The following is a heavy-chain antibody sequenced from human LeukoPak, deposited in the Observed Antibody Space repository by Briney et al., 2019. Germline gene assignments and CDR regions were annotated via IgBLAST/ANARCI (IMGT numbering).Heavy chain of an antibody. V-gene: IGHV3-30*03. J-gene: IGHJ4*02. CDR2: VSNDGSNK. CDR1: GFTFSSYG. CDR3: ARDSITMIAGAYFDY. Sequence: GGSLRLSCAASGFTFSSYGMHWVRQAPGKGLEWVAVVSNDGSNKYHADSVKGRFTISRDNSKNTLYLQMNSLRAEDTAVYYCARDSITMIAGAYFDYWGQGTLVTVSS. D-gene: IGHD3-22*01.